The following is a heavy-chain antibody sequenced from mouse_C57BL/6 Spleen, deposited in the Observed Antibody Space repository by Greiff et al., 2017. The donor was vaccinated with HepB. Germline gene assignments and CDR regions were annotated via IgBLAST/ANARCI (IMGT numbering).Heavy chain of an antibody. J-gene: IGHJ3*01. CDR3: ARDGGGSSFAY. CDR1: GYSITSGYY. Sequence: EVQLVESGPGLVKPSQSLSLTCSVTGYSITSGYYWNWIRQFPGNKLEWMGYISYDGSNNYNPSLKNRISITRDTSKNQFFLKLNSVTTEDTATYYCARDGGGSSFAYWGQGTLVTVSA. CDR2: ISYDGSN. V-gene: IGHV3-6*01. D-gene: IGHD1-1*01.